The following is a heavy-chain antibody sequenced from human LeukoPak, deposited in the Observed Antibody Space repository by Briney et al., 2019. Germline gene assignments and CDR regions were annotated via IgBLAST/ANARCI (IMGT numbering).Heavy chain of an antibody. CDR1: GGSFSGYY. CDR2: TYHSGST. CDR3: ARDSQVMFEYNWSFTEFDY. J-gene: IGHJ4*02. Sequence: SETLSLTCAVYGGSFSGYYWSWIRQSPGKGLEWIGETYHSGSTNYNSSLKSRVTISLDTSKNQFSLKLSSVTAADTAVYYCARDSQVMFEYNWSFTEFDYWGQGTLVTVSS. V-gene: IGHV4-34*01. D-gene: IGHD1-20*01.